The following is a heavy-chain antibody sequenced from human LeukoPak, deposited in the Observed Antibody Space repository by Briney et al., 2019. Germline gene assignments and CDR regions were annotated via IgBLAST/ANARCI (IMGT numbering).Heavy chain of an antibody. D-gene: IGHD4-11*01. Sequence: PSETLSLTCTFSGGSISSGGYYWSWIRQHPGKGLEWIGYIYYSGSTNYNPCLKSRVTISVDTCKIQLSLTLRSVTAADTAVYYCAREVTTGYYFYYMDVWSKGSTVTVYS. CDR3: AREVTTGYYFYYMDV. CDR1: GGSISSGGYY. CDR2: IYYSGST. J-gene: IGHJ6*03. V-gene: IGHV4-61*08.